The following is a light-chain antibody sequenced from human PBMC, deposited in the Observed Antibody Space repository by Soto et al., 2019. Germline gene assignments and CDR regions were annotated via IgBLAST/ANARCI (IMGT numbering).Light chain of an antibody. J-gene: IGKJ2*01. CDR2: GAS. CDR1: QSISSSY. Sequence: EIVVTQSPGTLSLSPGERATLSCRDSQSISSSYLAWYQQKPGQAPRLLIYGASSRATGIPDRFSGSGSGTDFTLTISRLEPEDFAVYYCQHYVNSLYTFGQGTKLEIK. CDR3: QHYVNSLYT. V-gene: IGKV3-20*01.